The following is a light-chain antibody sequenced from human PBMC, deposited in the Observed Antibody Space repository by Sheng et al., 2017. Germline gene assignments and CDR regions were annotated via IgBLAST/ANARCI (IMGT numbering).Light chain of an antibody. CDR1: QSVSSY. CDR2: DAS. CDR3: QLRSNWPPLT. V-gene: IGKV3-11*01. J-gene: IGKJ4*01. Sequence: EIVLTQSPATLSLSPGERATLSCRASQSVSSYLAWYQQKPGQAPRLLMYDASNRATGIPARFSGSGSGTDFTLTISSLEPEDFAVYYCQLRSNWPPLTFGGGTKVEIK.